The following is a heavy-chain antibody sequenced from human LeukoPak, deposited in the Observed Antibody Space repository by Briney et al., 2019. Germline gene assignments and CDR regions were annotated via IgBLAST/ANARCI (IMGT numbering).Heavy chain of an antibody. V-gene: IGHV4-59*01. D-gene: IGHD3-22*01. CDR2: IHGDGRT. CDR3: ARVTGYMIEDYFDY. Sequence: PSETLSLTCSVSGASINNYYWTWIRQTPGKGLEWIGNIHGDGRTNYKPSLKSRVTISVETSKNQFSLKLRSVTAADTAVYYCARVTGYMIEDYFDYWGQGTLVTVSS. CDR1: GASINNYY. J-gene: IGHJ4*02.